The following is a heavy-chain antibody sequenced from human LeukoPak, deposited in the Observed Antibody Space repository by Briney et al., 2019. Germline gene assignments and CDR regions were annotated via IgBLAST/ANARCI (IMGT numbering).Heavy chain of an antibody. J-gene: IGHJ4*02. CDR3: ARAPSIAAAVYRFLESLDY. Sequence: PGGSLRLSCTASGFTFGDYAMSWFRQAPGKGLEWVGFIRSKAYGGTTEYAASVKGRFTVSRDNAKNSLYLQMNSLRAEDTAVYYCARAPSIAAAVYRFLESLDYWGQGTLVTVSS. D-gene: IGHD6-13*01. V-gene: IGHV3-49*03. CDR1: GFTFGDYA. CDR2: IRSKAYGGTT.